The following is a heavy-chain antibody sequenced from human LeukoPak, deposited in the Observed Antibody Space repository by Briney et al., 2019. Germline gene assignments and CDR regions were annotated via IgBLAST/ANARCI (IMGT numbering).Heavy chain of an antibody. CDR3: ARAEALSDNSGYYEDY. D-gene: IGHD3-22*01. V-gene: IGHV1-69*13. J-gene: IGHJ4*02. CDR1: GGTFSSYA. Sequence: SVKVSCKASGGTFSSYAISWVRQAPGQGLEWMGGIIPIFGTANYAQKFQGRVTITADESTSTAYMELSSLRSEDTAVYYCARAEALSDNSGYYEDYWGQGTLVTVSS. CDR2: IIPIFGTA.